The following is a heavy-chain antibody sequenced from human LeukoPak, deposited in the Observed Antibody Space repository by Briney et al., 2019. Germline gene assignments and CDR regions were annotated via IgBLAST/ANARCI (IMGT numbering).Heavy chain of an antibody. Sequence: LSGGSLRLSCAASGLTGSHNYVSWVRQAPGKGLEWVSAIHTSGDTCYADSVKGRFAISRDTSKNTRYLQINSLRVEDTAVYYCIVFGDSNHWGQGTLVTVSS. D-gene: IGHD4-17*01. CDR2: IHTSGDT. V-gene: IGHV3-53*01. CDR1: GLTGSHNY. J-gene: IGHJ5*02. CDR3: IVFGDSNH.